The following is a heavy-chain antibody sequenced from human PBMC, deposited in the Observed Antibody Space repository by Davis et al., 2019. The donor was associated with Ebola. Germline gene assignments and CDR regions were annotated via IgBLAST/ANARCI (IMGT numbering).Heavy chain of an antibody. J-gene: IGHJ4*02. CDR3: VKDRFTVVVVHGGFDY. CDR1: GFTFDDYA. V-gene: IGHV3-15*05. Sequence: GGSLRLSCAASGFTFDDYAMHWVRQAPGKGLEWVGRIKTNADGGTAAYAAAVKGRFTISRDNSKGTLYLQMRSLRTDDTAVYYCVKDRFTVVVVHGGFDYWGQGTQVTVSS. CDR2: IKTNADGGTA. D-gene: IGHD2-15*01.